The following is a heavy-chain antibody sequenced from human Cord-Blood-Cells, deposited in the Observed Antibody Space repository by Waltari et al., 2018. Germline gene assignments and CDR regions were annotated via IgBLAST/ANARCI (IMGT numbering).Heavy chain of an antibody. CDR2: INPNSGGT. V-gene: IGHV1-2*02. Sequence: QVQLVQSGAEVKKPGASVKVSCKASGYTFTGYYMHWVRQAPGQGLEWMGWINPNSGGTNYAQKFQGRVTMTRDTSISTAYMELSRLRSDDTAVYYCARDLGAAAGTHWFDPGGQGTLVTVSS. J-gene: IGHJ5*02. CDR3: ARDLGAAAGTHWFDP. CDR1: GYTFTGYY. D-gene: IGHD6-13*01.